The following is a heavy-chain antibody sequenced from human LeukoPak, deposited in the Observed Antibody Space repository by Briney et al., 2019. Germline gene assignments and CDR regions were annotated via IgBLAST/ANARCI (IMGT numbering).Heavy chain of an antibody. J-gene: IGHJ3*02. Sequence: PSETLSLTCTVSGGSIGSYYWSWFRQPPGKGLEWIGYIYYSGSTNYNPSLKSRVTISVDTSKNQFSLKLSSVTAADTVVYYCARRIRGKHDAFDIWGQGTMVTVSS. CDR1: GGSIGSYY. CDR3: ARRIRGKHDAFDI. V-gene: IGHV4-59*08. CDR2: IYYSGST. D-gene: IGHD3-16*01.